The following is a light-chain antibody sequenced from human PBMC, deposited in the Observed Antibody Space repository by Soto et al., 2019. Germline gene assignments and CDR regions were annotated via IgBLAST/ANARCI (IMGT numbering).Light chain of an antibody. J-gene: IGLJ1*01. CDR1: SSNIGSKT. V-gene: IGLV1-44*01. CDR2: NSY. CDR3: SSWDASLNGYV. Sequence: QSVLTQPPSASGTPGQRVTISCSGSSSNIGSKTVNWYQQLPGTVPKLLIYNSYQRPSGVPDRFSASKSGTSASLAISGLQSDDEADYYCSSWDASLNGYVFGTGTKVTVL.